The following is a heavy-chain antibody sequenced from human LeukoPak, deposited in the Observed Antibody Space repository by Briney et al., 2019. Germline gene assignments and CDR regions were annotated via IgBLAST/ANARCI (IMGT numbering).Heavy chain of an antibody. J-gene: IGHJ4*01. CDR3: ARDLG. CDR1: GFTFSSYW. Sequence: QPGGSLRLSCAASGFTFSSYWVSWVRQARGKGRECVAYMKQEGREKYYVDCVKGRFTISRDNGKNSLYLEMNSLRVEDTAVDYCARDLGWGQGTLVTVSP. D-gene: IGHD3-10*01. CDR2: MKQEGREK. V-gene: IGHV3-7*01.